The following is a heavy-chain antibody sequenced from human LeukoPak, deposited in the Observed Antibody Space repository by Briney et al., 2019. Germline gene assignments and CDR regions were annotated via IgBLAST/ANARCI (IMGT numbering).Heavy chain of an antibody. Sequence: SETLSLTCTVSGYSISSGYYWSWIRQPPGKGLEWIGEINHSGSTNYNPSLKSRVTISVDTSKNQFSLKLSSVTAADTAVYYCARVQVAGPLDYWGQGTLVTVSS. CDR3: ARVQVAGPLDY. V-gene: IGHV4-38-2*02. CDR2: INHSGST. J-gene: IGHJ4*02. D-gene: IGHD6-19*01. CDR1: GYSISSGYY.